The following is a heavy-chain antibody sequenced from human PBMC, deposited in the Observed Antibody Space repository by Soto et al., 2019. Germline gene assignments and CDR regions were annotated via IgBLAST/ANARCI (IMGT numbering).Heavy chain of an antibody. Sequence: ASVKVSCKASGGTFSSYAISWVRQAPGRGLEWMGGIIPIFGTANYAQKFQGRVTITADESTSTAYMELSSLRSEDTAVYYCARDKARQGYDFWSGPAKNWFDPWGQGTLVTVS. CDR1: GGTFSSYA. J-gene: IGHJ5*02. CDR3: ARDKARQGYDFWSGPAKNWFDP. CDR2: IIPIFGTA. D-gene: IGHD3-3*01. V-gene: IGHV1-69*13.